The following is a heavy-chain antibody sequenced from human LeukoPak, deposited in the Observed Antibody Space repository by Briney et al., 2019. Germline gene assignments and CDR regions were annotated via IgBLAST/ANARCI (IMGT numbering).Heavy chain of an antibody. Sequence: TGGSLRLSCAVSGLTFSSSWMDWVRQAPGKGLEWVASINPDGNKKYSADSVKGRFTTSRDNAENSLYLQMNSLRVEDTAFYYCARDLAYSRLDYWGQGMLVTVSS. V-gene: IGHV3-7*01. J-gene: IGHJ4*02. CDR3: ARDLAYSRLDY. CDR1: GLTFSSSW. CDR2: INPDGNKK. D-gene: IGHD5-18*01.